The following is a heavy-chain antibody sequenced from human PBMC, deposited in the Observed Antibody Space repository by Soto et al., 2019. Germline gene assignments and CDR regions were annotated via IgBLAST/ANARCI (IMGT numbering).Heavy chain of an antibody. CDR3: AKDAYTPIRTTAHDSGGLDH. Sequence: GGSLRLSCATSGFTLRFYDIHWVRQAPGKGLEWVAIISRDGNNKDYGDSVKGRFTISRDNSKNTLYLQMNSLRGEDTAVYYCAKDAYTPIRTTAHDSGGLDHWGRGTLVTVSS. V-gene: IGHV3-30*18. CDR2: ISRDGNNK. J-gene: IGHJ4*02. D-gene: IGHD4-4*01. CDR1: GFTLRFYD.